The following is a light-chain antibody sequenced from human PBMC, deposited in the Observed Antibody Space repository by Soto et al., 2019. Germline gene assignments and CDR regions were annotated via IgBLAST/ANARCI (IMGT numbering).Light chain of an antibody. J-gene: IGKJ2*01. CDR2: AAS. CDR3: QQGYSFPHT. CDR1: QSISSY. Sequence: DIQMTQSPSSLSASVEDRVTITCRASQSISSYLNWYQQKPGKAPKLLIYAASSLQSGVPSRFSGCGSGTDFTLTISSLQPEDFATHYCQQGYSFPHTFGQGTKLEIK. V-gene: IGKV1-39*01.